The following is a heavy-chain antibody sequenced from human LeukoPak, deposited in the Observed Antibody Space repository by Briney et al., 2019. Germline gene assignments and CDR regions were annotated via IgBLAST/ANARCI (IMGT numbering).Heavy chain of an antibody. J-gene: IGHJ4*02. CDR1: GVSISGNY. D-gene: IGHD3-22*01. Sequence: SETLSLTCTVSGVSISGNYWSWIRQPPGKGLEWIGYIFYTVSTNYNPSLKSRVTILLDTSKNQFSLKLSSVTAADTAVYYCAREAYYYDSSGQNTLGYWGQGTLVTVSS. V-gene: IGHV4-59*12. CDR3: AREAYYYDSSGQNTLGY. CDR2: IFYTVST.